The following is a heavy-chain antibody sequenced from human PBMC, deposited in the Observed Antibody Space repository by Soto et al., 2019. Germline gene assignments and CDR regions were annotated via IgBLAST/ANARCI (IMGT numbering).Heavy chain of an antibody. CDR3: ARSGYSYGYLGGSGSYYNAYFEY. Sequence: ASVKVSCKASGYTFTSYGISWVRQAPGQGLEWMGWISAYNGNTNYAQKLQGRVTMTTDTSTSTAYMELRSLRSDDTAVYYCARSGYSYGYLGGSGSYYNAYFEYWGQGTLVTVSS. D-gene: IGHD3-10*01. CDR1: GYTFTSYG. J-gene: IGHJ4*02. CDR2: ISAYNGNT. V-gene: IGHV1-18*01.